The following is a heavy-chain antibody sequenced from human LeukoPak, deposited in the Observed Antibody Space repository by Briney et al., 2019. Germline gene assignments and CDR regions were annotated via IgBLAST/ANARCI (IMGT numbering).Heavy chain of an antibody. CDR1: GFTFSSYG. Sequence: PGGSLRLSCAASGFTFSSYGMSWVRQAPGKGLEWVSATSGSGGSTYYADSVKGRFTISRDNSKNTLYLQMNSLRAEDTAVYYCAKHPVPSYYYMDVWGKGTTVTISS. CDR3: AKHPVPSYYYMDV. V-gene: IGHV3-23*01. CDR2: TSGSGGST. D-gene: IGHD3-10*01. J-gene: IGHJ6*03.